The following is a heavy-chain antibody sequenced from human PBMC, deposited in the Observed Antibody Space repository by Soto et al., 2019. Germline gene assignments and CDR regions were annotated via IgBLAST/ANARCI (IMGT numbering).Heavy chain of an antibody. CDR3: AREGYCSGGSCYGGWFDP. CDR1: GGTFSSYT. V-gene: IGHV1-69*08. J-gene: IGHJ5*02. CDR2: IIPILGIA. Sequence: QVPLVQSGAEVKKPGSSVKVSCKASGGTFSSYTISWVRQAPGQGLEWMGRIIPILGIANYAQKFQGRVTITADKSTSTAYMELSSLRSEDTAVYYCAREGYCSGGSCYGGWFDPWGQGTLVTVSS. D-gene: IGHD2-15*01.